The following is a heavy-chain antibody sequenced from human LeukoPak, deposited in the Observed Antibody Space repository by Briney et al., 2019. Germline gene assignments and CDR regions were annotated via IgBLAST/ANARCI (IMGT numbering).Heavy chain of an antibody. J-gene: IGHJ4*02. CDR3: ARGDVLRYFDWLFLFDY. V-gene: IGHV1-2*02. CDR2: INPNSGGT. D-gene: IGHD3-9*01. CDR1: GYTFTGYY. Sequence: ASVKVSCKASGYTFTGYYMHWVRQAPGQGLEWMGWINPNSGGTNYAQKFQGRVTMTRDTSISTAYMELSRLRSDDTAVYYCARGDVLRYFDWLFLFDYWGREPWSPSPQ.